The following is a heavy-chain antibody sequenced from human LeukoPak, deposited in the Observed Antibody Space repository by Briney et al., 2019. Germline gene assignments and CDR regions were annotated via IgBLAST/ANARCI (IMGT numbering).Heavy chain of an antibody. V-gene: IGHV3-74*01. CDR2: INTDGSST. CDR3: ARVGVRGGSYPYYFDY. CDR1: GFTFSSYA. Sequence: GGSLRLSCSASGFTFSSYAMHWVRQAPGKGLVWVSRINTDGSSTSYADSVKGRFTISRDNAKNTLYLQMNSLRAEDTAVYYCARVGVRGGSYPYYFDYWGQGTLVTVSS. J-gene: IGHJ4*02. D-gene: IGHD3-16*02.